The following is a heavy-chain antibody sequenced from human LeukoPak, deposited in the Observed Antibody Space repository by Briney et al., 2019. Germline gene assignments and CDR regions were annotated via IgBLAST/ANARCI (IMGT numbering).Heavy chain of an antibody. CDR3: AKDWVYSSSWYGYFDL. CDR1: GFTFSTFA. D-gene: IGHD6-13*01. CDR2: ISSSSSYI. V-gene: IGHV3-21*01. J-gene: IGHJ2*01. Sequence: GGSLRLSCAASGFTFSTFAMSWVRQAPGKRLEWVSSISSSSSYIYYADSVKGRFTISRDNSKNTLYLQMNSLRAEDTAVYYCAKDWVYSSSWYGYFDLWGRGTLVTVSS.